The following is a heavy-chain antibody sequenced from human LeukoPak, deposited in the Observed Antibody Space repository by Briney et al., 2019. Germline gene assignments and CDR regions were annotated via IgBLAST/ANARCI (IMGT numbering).Heavy chain of an antibody. CDR1: GVTFSSLA. Sequence: GGSLRLSCAASGVTFSSLAMHWVRQAPGKGLEWVAVISHHGSDQYYADSVKGRFTISRDNSKNTLYLQMNSRGAEDTAMYYCAAQPCSVGRCYLDYWGQGTLVTVSS. V-gene: IGHV3-30*04. CDR3: AAQPCSVGRCYLDY. CDR2: ISHHGSDQ. D-gene: IGHD2-15*01. J-gene: IGHJ4*02.